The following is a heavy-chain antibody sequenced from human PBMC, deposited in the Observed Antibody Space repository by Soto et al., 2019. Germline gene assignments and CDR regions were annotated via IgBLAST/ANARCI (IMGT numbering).Heavy chain of an antibody. D-gene: IGHD6-25*01. J-gene: IGHJ4*02. CDR3: ARRKERSGPNYFDY. V-gene: IGHV1-8*01. CDR2: MNPYTGKA. CDR1: GYTFTTYD. Sequence: GASVKVSCKASGYTFTTYDINWVRQAPGQGLEWMGWMNPYTGKAGYAQKFQGRVTMTRDNSISTAYMELSRLRSDDTAVYYCARRKERSGPNYFDYWGQGTLVTVSS.